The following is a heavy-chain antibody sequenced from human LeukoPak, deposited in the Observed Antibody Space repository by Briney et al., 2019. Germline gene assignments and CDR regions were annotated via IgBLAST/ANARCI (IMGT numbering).Heavy chain of an antibody. Sequence: GESLKISCKGSGYSFTSYWIGWVRQMPGKGLEWMGIIYPGDSNTKYSPSFQGQVTISADKSISTAYLQWSSLEASDTAMYYCARRGYYDSSGYYETNWFDPWGQGTLVTVSS. CDR2: IYPGDSNT. J-gene: IGHJ5*02. V-gene: IGHV5-51*01. D-gene: IGHD3-22*01. CDR3: ARRGYYDSSGYYETNWFDP. CDR1: GYSFTSYW.